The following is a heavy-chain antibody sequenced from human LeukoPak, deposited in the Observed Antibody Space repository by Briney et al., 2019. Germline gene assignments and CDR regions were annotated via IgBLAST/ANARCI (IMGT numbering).Heavy chain of an antibody. J-gene: IGHJ5*02. CDR2: ISWNSGSI. CDR3: AKGSGSGSSGFDP. V-gene: IGHV3-9*01. CDR1: GFTFDDYA. D-gene: IGHD3-10*01. Sequence: PGGSLRLSCAASGFTFDDYAMHWVRQAPGKGLEWVSGISWNSGSIGYADSVKGRFTISRDNAKNSLYLQMNSLRAEDTALYYCAKGSGSGSSGFDPWGQGTLVTVSS.